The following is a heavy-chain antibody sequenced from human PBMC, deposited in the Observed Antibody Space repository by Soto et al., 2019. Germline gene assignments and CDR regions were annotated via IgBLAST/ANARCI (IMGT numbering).Heavy chain of an antibody. CDR2: ISGSGDST. J-gene: IGHJ4*02. Sequence: EVQLLESGGGLVQPGGSLRLSCAVSGFTFSNYAMSWVRQAPGKGLEWLSGISGSGDSTHYGDSVKGRFTISRDNAKNSLYLQINSLRAEAAAVYYCVRRLYCSSSSGYAVDYCVQGTLGSVSS. CDR1: GFTFSNYA. CDR3: VRRLYCSSSSGYAVDY. D-gene: IGHD2-2*01. V-gene: IGHV3-23*01.